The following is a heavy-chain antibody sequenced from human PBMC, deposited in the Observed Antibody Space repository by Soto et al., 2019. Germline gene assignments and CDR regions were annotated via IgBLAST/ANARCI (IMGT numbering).Heavy chain of an antibody. CDR3: ANGRGENWNVDY. CDR1: GFTFSSYA. D-gene: IGHD1-1*01. CDR2: ISGSGGTA. Sequence: EVQLLESGGGSVQPGGSLRLSCAASGFTFSSYAMHWVRRPPGKGLEWVSSISGSGGTAYYADSVKGRFSISRDSLVNTLYLQMNSLRAEDTAVYYSANGRGENWNVDYWGQGTLVTVSP. J-gene: IGHJ4*02. V-gene: IGHV3-23*01.